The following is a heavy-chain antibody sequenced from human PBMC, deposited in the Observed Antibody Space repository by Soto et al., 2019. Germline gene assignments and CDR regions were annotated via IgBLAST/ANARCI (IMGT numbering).Heavy chain of an antibody. D-gene: IGHD6-13*01. CDR2: IYPGDSDT. CDR1: GYSLTRYW. V-gene: IGHV5-51*01. J-gene: IGHJ6*02. CDR3: ARTAAAGKYYYGMDV. Sequence: GESLKISCKGCGYSLTRYWIGWVRQMPGKGLELMGIIYPGDSDTRYSPSFQGQVTISADKSISTAYLQWSSLKASDTAMYYCARTAAAGKYYYGMDVWGQGTTVTVSS.